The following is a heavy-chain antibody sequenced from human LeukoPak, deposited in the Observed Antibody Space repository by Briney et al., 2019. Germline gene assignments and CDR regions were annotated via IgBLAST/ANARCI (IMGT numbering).Heavy chain of an antibody. CDR2: INHSGST. Sequence: SETLSLTCTVSGGSISSSSYYWGWIRQPPGKGLEWIGEINHSGSTNYNPSLKSRVTISVDTSKNQFSLKLSSVTAADTAVYYCARGYYDYVWGSYGIYYYYMDVWGKGTTVTVSS. V-gene: IGHV4-39*07. D-gene: IGHD3-16*01. CDR3: ARGYYDYVWGSYGIYYYYMDV. J-gene: IGHJ6*03. CDR1: GGSISSSSYY.